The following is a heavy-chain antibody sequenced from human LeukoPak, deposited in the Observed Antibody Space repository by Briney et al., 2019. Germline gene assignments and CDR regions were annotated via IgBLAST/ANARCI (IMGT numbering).Heavy chain of an antibody. CDR1: GFTVSSNY. D-gene: IGHD2-2*01. V-gene: IGHV3-53*01. J-gene: IGHJ3*02. CDR2: IYSGGST. Sequence: GGSLRLSCAASGFTVSSNYMSWVRQAPGKGLEWVSVIYSGGSTYYADSVKGRFTISRDNSKNTLYLQMNSLRAEDTAVYYCAKDAPGQLLLGAFDIWGQGTMVTVSS. CDR3: AKDAPGQLLLGAFDI.